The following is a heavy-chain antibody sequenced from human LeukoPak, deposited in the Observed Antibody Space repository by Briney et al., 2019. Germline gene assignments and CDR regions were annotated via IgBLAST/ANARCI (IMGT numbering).Heavy chain of an antibody. V-gene: IGHV1-69*13. CDR2: INPIFGTG. J-gene: IGHJ3*02. Sequence: ASVKVSCKSSGGTFSSSAISWVRQAPGQGLEWMGTINPIFGTGIYAQKFQGRVTITADESTTTAYMEVSSLRSEDTALYYCARVRDGYDNDPHDAFGIWGQGTLVAVFS. D-gene: IGHD5-24*01. CDR3: ARVRDGYDNDPHDAFGI. CDR1: GGTFSSSA.